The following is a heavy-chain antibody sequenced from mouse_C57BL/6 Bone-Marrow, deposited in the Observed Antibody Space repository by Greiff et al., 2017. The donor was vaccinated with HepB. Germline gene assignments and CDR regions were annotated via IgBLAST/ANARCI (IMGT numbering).Heavy chain of an antibody. CDR2: IYPRSGNT. D-gene: IGHD1-1*01. Sequence: LQESGAELARPGASVKLSCKASGYTFTSYGISWVKQRTGQGLEWIGEIYPRSGNTYYNEKFKGKATLTADKSSSTAYMELRSLTSEDSADYFCAIITTVPSEDYFDYWGQGTTLTVSS. CDR3: AIITTVPSEDYFDY. CDR1: GYTFTSYG. V-gene: IGHV1-81*01. J-gene: IGHJ2*01.